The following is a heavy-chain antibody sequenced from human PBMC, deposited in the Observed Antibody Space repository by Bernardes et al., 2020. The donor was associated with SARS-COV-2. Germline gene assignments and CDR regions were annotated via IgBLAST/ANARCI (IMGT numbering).Heavy chain of an antibody. CDR2: ISGSGGST. Sequence: GGSLRLSCAASGFTFSSYAMSWVRKAPGKGLEWVSAISGSGGSTYYADSVKGRFTISRDNSTNKLYLQMNSLRAEDTAVYYCAKLVTIFGVVIQPDYYMDVWGKGTTVTVSS. D-gene: IGHD3-3*01. CDR1: GFTFSSYA. J-gene: IGHJ6*03. CDR3: AKLVTIFGVVIQPDYYMDV. V-gene: IGHV3-23*01.